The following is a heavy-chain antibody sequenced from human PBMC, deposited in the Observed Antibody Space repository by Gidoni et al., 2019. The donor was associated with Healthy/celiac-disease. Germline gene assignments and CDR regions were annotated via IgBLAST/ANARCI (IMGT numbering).Heavy chain of an antibody. Sequence: EVQLVESGGGLVQPGGSLRLSCAASGFTFSSYWMHWVRQAPGKGLVWVSRINSDGSSTSYADSVKGRFTISRDNAKNTLYLQMNSLRAEDTAVYYCAREYIVGDTRGGMDVWGQGTTVTVSS. CDR3: AREYIVGDTRGGMDV. D-gene: IGHD1-26*01. J-gene: IGHJ6*02. CDR1: GFTFSSYW. V-gene: IGHV3-74*01. CDR2: INSDGSST.